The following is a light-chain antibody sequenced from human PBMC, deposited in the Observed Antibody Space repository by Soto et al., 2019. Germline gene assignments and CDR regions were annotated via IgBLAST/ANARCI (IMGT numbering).Light chain of an antibody. V-gene: IGLV2-14*01. CDR2: AVS. Sequence: STLTLPASVSGSPGQSFNISCTGASSDVGLYDYVSWYQQHPGKAPQLMIYAVSNRPSGVSNRFSASKYGNTASLFISGLQAQDEADYYCSSYTSDSSYVSGSGTKVTV. J-gene: IGLJ1*01. CDR1: SSDVGLYDY. CDR3: SSYTSDSSYV.